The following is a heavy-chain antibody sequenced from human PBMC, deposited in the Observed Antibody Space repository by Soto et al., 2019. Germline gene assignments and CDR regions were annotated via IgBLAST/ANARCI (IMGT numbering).Heavy chain of an antibody. V-gene: IGHV3-74*01. CDR3: ATAEVDY. CDR2: MNIDGSTT. Sequence: PGGSRRLSCAASGFTFGNYWMHWVRQAPGKGLEWVSRMNIDGSTTNYAASVKGRFTVSXXXAXXTXXLXXNXLSAEDTAVYYCATAEVDYWGPGTLVTVSS. CDR1: GFTFGNYW. J-gene: IGHJ4*02.